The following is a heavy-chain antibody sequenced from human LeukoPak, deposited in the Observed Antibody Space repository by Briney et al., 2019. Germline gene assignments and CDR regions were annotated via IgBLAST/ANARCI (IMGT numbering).Heavy chain of an antibody. D-gene: IGHD6-19*01. CDR3: ARVSSGWSYYFDY. CDR1: GGSINSYY. J-gene: IGHJ4*02. V-gene: IGHV4-4*07. Sequence: SETLSLTCTVSGGSINSYYWSWIRQPAGKGLEWIGRIYSSAATNYNPSLKSRVTMSVDTSKNQFSLKLNSVTAADTAVYFCARVSSGWSYYFDYWGQGTLVTVSS. CDR2: IYSSAAT.